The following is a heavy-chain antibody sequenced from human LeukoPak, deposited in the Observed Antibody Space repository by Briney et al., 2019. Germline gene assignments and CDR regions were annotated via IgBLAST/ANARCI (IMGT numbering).Heavy chain of an antibody. CDR2: INPNSGGT. CDR3: ARVNLAAAGHGNWFDP. D-gene: IGHD6-13*01. Sequence: ASVKVSCKASGYTFTGYCMHWVRQAPGQGLEWMGWINPNSGGTNYAQKFQGRVTTTRDTSISTAYMELSRLRSDDTAVYYCARVNLAAAGHGNWFDPWGQGTLVTVSS. J-gene: IGHJ5*02. V-gene: IGHV1-2*02. CDR1: GYTFTGYC.